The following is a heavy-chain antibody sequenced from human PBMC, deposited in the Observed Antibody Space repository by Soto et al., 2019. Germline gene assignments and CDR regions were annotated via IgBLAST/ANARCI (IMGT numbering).Heavy chain of an antibody. Sequence: GSLRLSCAASGFTFSSYDMNWVRQAPGKGLEWVSYIISSGSSIFYGDSVKGRFTISRDNAKNSLYLQMNSLRAEDTAVYYCARDVYGSGSYYNGIRYYYGMDVWGQGTTVTVSS. CDR3: ARDVYGSGSYYNGIRYYYGMDV. D-gene: IGHD3-10*01. CDR1: GFTFSSYD. V-gene: IGHV3-48*03. CDR2: IISSGSSI. J-gene: IGHJ6*02.